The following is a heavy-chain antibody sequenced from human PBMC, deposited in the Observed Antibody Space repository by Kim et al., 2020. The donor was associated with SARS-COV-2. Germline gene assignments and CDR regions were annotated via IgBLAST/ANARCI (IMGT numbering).Heavy chain of an antibody. D-gene: IGHD3-3*01. J-gene: IGHJ6*02. CDR1: GGSFSGYY. Sequence: SETLSLTCAVYGGSFSGYYWSWIRQPPGKGLEWIGEINHSGSTNYNPSLKSRVTISVDTSKNQFSLKLSSVTAADTAVYYCARQRFRPLYYYYGMDVWGQGTTVTVSS. V-gene: IGHV4-34*01. CDR3: ARQRFRPLYYYYGMDV. CDR2: INHSGST.